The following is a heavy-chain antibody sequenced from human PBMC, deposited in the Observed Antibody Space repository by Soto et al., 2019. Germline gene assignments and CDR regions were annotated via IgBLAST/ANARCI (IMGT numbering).Heavy chain of an antibody. CDR2: IYWDDDK. J-gene: IGHJ5*02. Sequence: SGPTLVNPTQTLTLTCTFSGFSLSTSGVGVGWIRQPPGKALEWLALIYWDDDKRYSPSLKSRLTITKHTSKNQVVLTMTNMAPVDTPTYYGPLLYSHWFDPWGQGTLVPVSS. CDR1: GFSLSTSGVG. CDR3: PLLYSHWFDP. V-gene: IGHV2-5*02. D-gene: IGHD4-4*01.